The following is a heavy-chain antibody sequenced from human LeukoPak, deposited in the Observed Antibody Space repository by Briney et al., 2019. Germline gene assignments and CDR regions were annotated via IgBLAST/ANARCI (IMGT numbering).Heavy chain of an antibody. V-gene: IGHV3-30*01. J-gene: IGHJ6*03. Sequence: GGSLRLSCAASGFTFSSYAMHWVRQAPGKGLEWVAVISYDGSNKYYADSVKGRFTISRDNSENTLYLQMNSLRAEDTAVYYCARDQYSGYDSDYYYYYYMDVWGKGTTVTVSS. CDR2: ISYDGSNK. D-gene: IGHD5-12*01. CDR3: ARDQYSGYDSDYYYYYYMDV. CDR1: GFTFSSYA.